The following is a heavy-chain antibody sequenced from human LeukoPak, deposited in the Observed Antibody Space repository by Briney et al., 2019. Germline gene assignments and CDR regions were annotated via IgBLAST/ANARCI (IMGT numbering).Heavy chain of an antibody. CDR2: IDTDGSDT. CDR3: AKSATVGIKAPFDC. V-gene: IGHV3-74*01. CDR1: GFTFSSYW. D-gene: IGHD1-26*01. J-gene: IGHJ4*02. Sequence: GGSLRLSCAASGFTFSSYWMHWVRQAPGKGLVWVSRIDTDGSDTSYADSVKGRFTISRDSAKNTLYLQMNSLRAEDTAVYYCAKSATVGIKAPFDCWGQGALVTVSS.